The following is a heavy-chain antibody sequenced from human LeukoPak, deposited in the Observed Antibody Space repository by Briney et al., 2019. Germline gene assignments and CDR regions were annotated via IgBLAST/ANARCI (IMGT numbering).Heavy chain of an antibody. V-gene: IGHV3-48*04. J-gene: IGHJ4*02. CDR2: INSSSSTL. Sequence: GGSLRLSCAASGFAFSSYAMSWVRQAPGKGLEWVSYINSSSSTLYYADSVKGRFTISRDNAKNSLYLQMNSLRAEDTAVYYCARDGTEKVGARLDFDYWGQGTLVTVSS. D-gene: IGHD1-26*01. CDR3: ARDGTEKVGARLDFDY. CDR1: GFAFSSYA.